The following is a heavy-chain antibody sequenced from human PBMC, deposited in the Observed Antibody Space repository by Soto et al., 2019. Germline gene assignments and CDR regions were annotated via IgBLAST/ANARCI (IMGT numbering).Heavy chain of an antibody. CDR3: ARGRSSWYEDYYYYYMDV. V-gene: IGHV4-59*01. D-gene: IGHD6-13*01. CDR1: GGSISSYY. CDR2: IYYSGST. J-gene: IGHJ6*03. Sequence: SETLSLTCTVSGGSISSYYWSWIRQPPGKGLEWIGYIYYSGSTNYNPSLKSRVTISVDTSKNQFSLKLSSVTAADTAVYYCARGRSSWYEDYYYYYMDVWGKGTTVTVS.